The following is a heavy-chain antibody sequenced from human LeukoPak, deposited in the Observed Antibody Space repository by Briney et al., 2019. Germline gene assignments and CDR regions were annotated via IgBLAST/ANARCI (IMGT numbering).Heavy chain of an antibody. CDR1: GFTFSAYA. CDR3: ARDPNGDYIGAFDM. V-gene: IGHV3-23*01. D-gene: IGHD4-17*01. CDR2: IRGGGGSA. Sequence: PGGSLRLSCTASGFTFSAYAMMWVRQAQGKGPEWVSAIRGGGGSAFYADSVKGRFTISRDNSKYTLFLQMNSLRAEDTAVYYCARDPNGDYIGAFDMWGPGTMVTVSS. J-gene: IGHJ3*02.